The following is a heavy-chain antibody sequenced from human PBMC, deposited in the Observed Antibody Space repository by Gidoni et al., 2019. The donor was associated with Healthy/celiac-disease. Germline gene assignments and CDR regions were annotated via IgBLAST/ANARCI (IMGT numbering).Heavy chain of an antibody. J-gene: IGHJ4*02. D-gene: IGHD3-22*01. CDR3: AKAISVYYYDSSGYYYDYFDY. V-gene: IGHV3-23*04. CDR2: ISGSGGST. CDR1: GFTFRSYA. Sequence: EVQLVESGGGLVQPGGSLRLSCAASGFTFRSYAMSWVRQAPGKGLEWVSAISGSGGSTYYADSVKGRFTISRDNSKNTLYLQMNSLRAEDTAVYYCAKAISVYYYDSSGYYYDYFDYWGQGTLVTVSS.